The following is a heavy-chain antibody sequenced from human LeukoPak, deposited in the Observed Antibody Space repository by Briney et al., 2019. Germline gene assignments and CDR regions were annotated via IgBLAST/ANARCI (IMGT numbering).Heavy chain of an antibody. J-gene: IGHJ6*03. V-gene: IGHV3-21*01. CDR1: GFTFDTYN. Sequence: GGSLRLSCAASGFTFDTYNFNWVRQAPGKGLEWVASIRSYSSYIHYADSVKGRFTISRDDAKKSLDLQMNSLRAEDTAVYFCARYSEVYYYVDVWGAGTTAIVSS. CDR2: IRSYSSYI. CDR3: ARYSEVYYYVDV. D-gene: IGHD2-21*01.